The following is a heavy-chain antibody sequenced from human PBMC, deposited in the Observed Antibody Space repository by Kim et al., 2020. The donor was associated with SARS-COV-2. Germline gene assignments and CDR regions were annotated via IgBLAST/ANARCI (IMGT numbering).Heavy chain of an antibody. CDR2: IRSDGSRE. CDR3: AGFFYDSGGYYRLDY. CDR1: GFTFSTYG. D-gene: IGHD3-22*01. Sequence: GGSLRLSCAASGFTFSTYGMFWVRQAPGKGLEWVADIRSDGSREHYADSVKGRFTISRDNSKNTLYLQMNSLRAEDTALYYCAGFFYDSGGYYRLDYWGQGTLVTVSS. V-gene: IGHV3-30*02. J-gene: IGHJ4*02.